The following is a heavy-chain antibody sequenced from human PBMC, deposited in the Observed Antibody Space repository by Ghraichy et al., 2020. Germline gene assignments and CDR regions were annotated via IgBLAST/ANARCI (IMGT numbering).Heavy chain of an antibody. CDR1: GYTFTNHG. Sequence: ASVKVSCKASGYTFTNHGISWVRQAPGLGLEWMGWISADNGHTNYAQKFQGRVTMTTDASTSTAYMELKSLSSGDAALYYCASPSVGSGYYYLDAFDLWGRGTLVTVSS. D-gene: IGHD3-22*01. CDR3: ASPSVGSGYYYLDAFDL. J-gene: IGHJ3*01. CDR2: ISADNGHT. V-gene: IGHV1-18*01.